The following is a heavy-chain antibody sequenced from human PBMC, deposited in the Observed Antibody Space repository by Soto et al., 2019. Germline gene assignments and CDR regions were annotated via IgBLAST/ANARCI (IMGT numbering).Heavy chain of an antibody. CDR3: ARLFGYTQ. V-gene: IGHV4-39*01. J-gene: IGHJ4*02. D-gene: IGHD5-18*01. CDR1: GGSISSSSYY. CDR2: IYYSGST. Sequence: SETLSLTCTVSGGSISSSSYYWGWIRQPPGKGLEWIGSIYYSGSTYYNPSLKSRVTISVDTSKNQFSLKLSSVTAADTAVYYCARLFGYTQWGQGTLVT.